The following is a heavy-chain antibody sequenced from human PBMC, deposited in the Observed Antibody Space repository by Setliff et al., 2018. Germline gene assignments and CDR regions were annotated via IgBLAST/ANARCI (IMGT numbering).Heavy chain of an antibody. J-gene: IGHJ4*02. V-gene: IGHV1-24*01. Sequence: APVKVSCKVSGYTLTELSMHWVRQAPGKGLEWMGGFDPEDGETIYAQKFQGRDTMTEDTSTDTAYMELSSLRSEDTAVYYCATQPLQWELLGFDYWGQGTLVTVSS. CDR1: GYTLTELS. D-gene: IGHD1-26*01. CDR2: FDPEDGET. CDR3: ATQPLQWELLGFDY.